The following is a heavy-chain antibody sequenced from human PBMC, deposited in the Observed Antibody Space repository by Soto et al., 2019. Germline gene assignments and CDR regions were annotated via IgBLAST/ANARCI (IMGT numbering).Heavy chain of an antibody. CDR1: GATFSGYA. V-gene: IGHV1-69*18. D-gene: IGHD6-19*01. CDR2: IVPIFETL. CDR3: VVMGNVAVSNPRSFDY. Sequence: QVQLVQSGAEVKKPGSSVKVSCKASGATFSGYAINWVRQAPGQGLEWLGRIVPIFETLNYAERFQGRVAITADESTTTVDMGLTNLTHEDTAVYYCVVMGNVAVSNPRSFDYWGQGTQVTVSS. J-gene: IGHJ4*02.